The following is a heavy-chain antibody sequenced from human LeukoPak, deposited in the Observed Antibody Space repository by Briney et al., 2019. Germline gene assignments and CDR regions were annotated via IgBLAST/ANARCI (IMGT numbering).Heavy chain of an antibody. CDR2: INHSGST. Sequence: PSETLSLTCAVYGGSFSGYYWSWIRQPPGKGLEWIGEINHSGSTNYNPSLKSRVTISVDTSKNQFSLKLSSVTAADTAVYYCVRGREGAARLRLSRSYYFDYWGQGTLVTVSS. CDR3: VRGREGAARLRLSRSYYFDY. J-gene: IGHJ4*02. CDR1: GGSFSGYY. D-gene: IGHD6-6*01. V-gene: IGHV4-34*01.